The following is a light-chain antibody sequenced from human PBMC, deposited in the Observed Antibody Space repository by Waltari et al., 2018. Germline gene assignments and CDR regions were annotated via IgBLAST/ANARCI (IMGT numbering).Light chain of an antibody. CDR1: STDVEGYDP. J-gene: IGLJ3*02. V-gene: IGLV2-8*01. CDR3: SSYAGGSSLM. Sequence: QSALTQPPSASGSPGQSITISCTGISTDVEGYDPFFWYQQHPGKAPKLLIYEVPKRPSGVPDRFSGSKSDNTASLAVSGLQAEDEADYYCSSYAGGSSLMFGGGTKLTVL. CDR2: EVP.